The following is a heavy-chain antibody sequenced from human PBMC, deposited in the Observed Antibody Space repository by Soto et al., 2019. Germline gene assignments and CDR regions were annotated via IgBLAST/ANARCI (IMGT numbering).Heavy chain of an antibody. CDR2: INSNSGGT. V-gene: IGHV1-2*02. Sequence: ASVKVSCEASGYTFTASYIHWVRQAPGQGLEWMGWINSNSGGTKYAQNFQGRLTLTRDTSISTVYMDLSRLISDDTAVYYCARGTGSSWFDPWGQGTLVTVSS. CDR3: ARGTGSSWFDP. D-gene: IGHD1-1*01. CDR1: GYTFTASY. J-gene: IGHJ5*02.